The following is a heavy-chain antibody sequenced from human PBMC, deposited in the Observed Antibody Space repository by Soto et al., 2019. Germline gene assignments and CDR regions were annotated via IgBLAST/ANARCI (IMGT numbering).Heavy chain of an antibody. CDR2: ISGSGGST. Sequence: EVQLLESGGGLVQPGGSLRLSCAASGFTFSSYAMSWVRQAPGKGLEWVSAISGSGGSTYYADSVKGRFTISRDNSKNTLYLQMNSLRAGDTAVYYCAKASFYDSVRKDVWGQGTTVTVSS. J-gene: IGHJ6*02. CDR1: GFTFSSYA. V-gene: IGHV3-23*01. D-gene: IGHD3-3*01. CDR3: AKASFYDSVRKDV.